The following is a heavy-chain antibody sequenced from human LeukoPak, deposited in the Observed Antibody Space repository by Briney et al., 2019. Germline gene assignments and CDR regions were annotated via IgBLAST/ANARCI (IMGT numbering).Heavy chain of an antibody. D-gene: IGHD5-12*01. V-gene: IGHV4-39*01. Sequence: SETLSLTCTVSGGSISSSSYYWGWIRQPPGKGLEWIGSIYYSGSTYYNPSLKSRATISVDTSKNQFSLKLSSVTAADTAVYYCARHRGSSGYPSPFDYWGQGTLATVSS. J-gene: IGHJ4*02. CDR2: IYYSGST. CDR1: GGSISSSSYY. CDR3: ARHRGSSGYPSPFDY.